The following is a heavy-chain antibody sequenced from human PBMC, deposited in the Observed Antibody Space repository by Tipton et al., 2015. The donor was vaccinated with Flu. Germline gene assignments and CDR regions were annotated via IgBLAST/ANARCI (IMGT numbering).Heavy chain of an antibody. V-gene: IGHV4-4*07. CDR3: ARALQNYFDY. J-gene: IGHJ4*02. CDR1: GGSLSSYY. CDR2: IYTSGGT. Sequence: TLSLTCTVSGGSLSSYYWSWIRQPAGKGLEWIGRIYTSGGTKFNPSLRGRLTMSVDASKKEFSLKLSSVTAADTAVYYCARALQNYFDYWGQGTLVTVSS.